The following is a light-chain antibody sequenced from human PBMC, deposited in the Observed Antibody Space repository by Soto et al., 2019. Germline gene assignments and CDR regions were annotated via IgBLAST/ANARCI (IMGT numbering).Light chain of an antibody. CDR3: QQYGSSPET. J-gene: IGKJ1*01. CDR1: QSVSSY. V-gene: IGKV3-20*01. CDR2: DAS. Sequence: EIVLTQSPATLSLSPGERATLSCRASQSVSSYLAWYQQKPGQPPRLLIYDASSRATGIPDRFSGSGSGTDFTLTISRLAPEDFAVYYCQQYGSSPETFGQGTKVDIK.